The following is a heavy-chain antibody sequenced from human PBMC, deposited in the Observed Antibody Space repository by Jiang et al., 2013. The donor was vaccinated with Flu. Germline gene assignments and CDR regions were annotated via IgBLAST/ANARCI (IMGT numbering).Heavy chain of an antibody. D-gene: IGHD2-8*01. J-gene: IGHJ4*02. V-gene: IGHV5-51*01. CDR2: IFPGDSDT. Sequence: PGESLKISCKGSGYSFTSYWIGWVRQMPGKGLEWMGTIFPGDSDTTYSPSFQGQVTVSADKSISTAYLQWSSLQASDTAMYYCARGYCRNGVCYFDEAYFDYWGLGTLV. CDR1: GYSFTSYW. CDR3: ARGYCRNGVCYFDEAYFDY.